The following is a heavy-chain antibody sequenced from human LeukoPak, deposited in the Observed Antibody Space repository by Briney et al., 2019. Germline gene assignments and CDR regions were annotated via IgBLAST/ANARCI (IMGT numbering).Heavy chain of an antibody. V-gene: IGHV1-2*02. Sequence: ASVKVSCQTSGYTFSDFYLNWVRQAPGQGVERMGWINPYSGALISAQSLQGRLTMTWDTSTGTAYMELTRLTSDDTAVYYCATATVTHTRDPWGQGTLVTVSS. CDR3: ATATVTHTRDP. D-gene: IGHD1-1*01. CDR2: INPYSGAL. CDR1: GYTFSDFY. J-gene: IGHJ5*02.